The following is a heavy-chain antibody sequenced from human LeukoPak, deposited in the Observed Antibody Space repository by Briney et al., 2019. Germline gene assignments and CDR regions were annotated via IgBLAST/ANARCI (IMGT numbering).Heavy chain of an antibody. CDR2: ISAYNGNT. D-gene: IGHD4-17*01. Sequence: ASVKVFCKASGYTFTSYGISWVRQAPGQGLEWMGWISAYNGNTNYAQKLQGRVTMTTDTSTSTAYMELRSLRSDDTAVYYCARANYGDYPGGYYGMDVWGKGTTVTVSS. J-gene: IGHJ6*04. CDR3: ARANYGDYPGGYYGMDV. CDR1: GYTFTSYG. V-gene: IGHV1-18*04.